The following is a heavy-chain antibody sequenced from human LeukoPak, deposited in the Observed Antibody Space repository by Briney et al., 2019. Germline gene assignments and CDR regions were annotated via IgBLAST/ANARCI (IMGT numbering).Heavy chain of an antibody. CDR2: ISASDGTT. J-gene: IGHJ4*02. V-gene: IGHV1-18*01. Sequence: ASVKVSCKASGYSFSIYGITWARQAPGQGHEYLGWISASDGTTNYAQKVQDRVTMTTDTSTSTAYLELRSLRSEDTAVYYCARCGAAVTTHFSHWGQGTLVTVSS. CDR3: ARCGAAVTTHFSH. D-gene: IGHD4-17*01. CDR1: GYSFSIYG.